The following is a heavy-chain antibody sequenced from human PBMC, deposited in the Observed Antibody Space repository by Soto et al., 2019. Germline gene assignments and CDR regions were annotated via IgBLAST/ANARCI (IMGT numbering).Heavy chain of an antibody. J-gene: IGHJ6*02. CDR1: GGTFRTSA. CDR3: ARDKDRPQLGGNYYAILDV. CDR2: IMPDLRRT. D-gene: IGHD1-26*01. Sequence: QVQLVQSGAEVKKPGSSVKVSCKASGGTFRTSAISWVRQAPGQGLEWVGGIMPDLRRTKYAQSFQGRFTITGDESTSTAYVELSSLRSDDTAVYYCARDKDRPQLGGNYYAILDVWGHGTAVNVSS. V-gene: IGHV1-69*12.